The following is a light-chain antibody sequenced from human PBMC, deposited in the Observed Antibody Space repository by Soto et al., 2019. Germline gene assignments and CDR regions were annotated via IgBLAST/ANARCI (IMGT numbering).Light chain of an antibody. CDR3: QQYNNWPPWT. J-gene: IGKJ1*01. Sequence: EIVMTQSPATLSVSPGERATLSCRASQSVSSNLAWYQQKPGQAPRLLIYGASTRATGIPARFXGSGXGTXXXXXXXXLXSEDFAVYYCQQYNNWPPWTFGQGTKVEIK. CDR1: QSVSSN. V-gene: IGKV3-15*01. CDR2: GAS.